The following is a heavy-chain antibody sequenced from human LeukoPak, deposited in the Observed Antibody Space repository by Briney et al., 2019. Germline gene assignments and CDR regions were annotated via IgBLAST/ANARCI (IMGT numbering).Heavy chain of an antibody. Sequence: GGSLRLSCAASGFTFSSSPMNWVRQAPGQGLEWVSHISGSSDNTHYADSVKGRFTISRDNSQNTLYLQMRSLRAEDTALYYCARTAGGSSYDRMDVWGQGTTVTVSS. CDR3: ARTAGGSSYDRMDV. D-gene: IGHD2-15*01. V-gene: IGHV3-23*01. CDR2: ISGSSDNT. J-gene: IGHJ6*02. CDR1: GFTFSSSP.